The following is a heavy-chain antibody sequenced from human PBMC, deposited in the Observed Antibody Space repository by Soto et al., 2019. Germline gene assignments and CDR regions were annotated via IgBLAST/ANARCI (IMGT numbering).Heavy chain of an antibody. J-gene: IGHJ4*02. Sequence: QVQLVQSGAEVKKPGASVKVSCKASGYTFTSYGISWVRQAPGQGLEWMGWISAYNGNTNYAQKLQGRVTMNTATSTSTAYMELRSLRSDDTAVYYCARDIGGDTMVRGVITDSFFDYWGQGTLVTVSS. CDR1: GYTFTSYG. CDR3: ARDIGGDTMVRGVITDSFFDY. D-gene: IGHD3-10*01. CDR2: ISAYNGNT. V-gene: IGHV1-18*01.